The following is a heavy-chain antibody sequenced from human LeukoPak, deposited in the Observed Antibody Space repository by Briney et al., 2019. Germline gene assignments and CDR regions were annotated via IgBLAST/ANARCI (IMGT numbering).Heavy chain of an antibody. D-gene: IGHD5-18*01. V-gene: IGHV1-69*06. Sequence: SVKVSCKASGGTFSSYAISWVRQAPGQGLEWMGGIIPIFGTANYAQKFQGRVTITADKSTSTAYMELSSLRSEDTAVYYCARGRTAMVNDAFDIWGQGTMVTVSS. CDR3: ARGRTAMVNDAFDI. CDR2: IIPIFGTA. CDR1: GGTFSSYA. J-gene: IGHJ3*02.